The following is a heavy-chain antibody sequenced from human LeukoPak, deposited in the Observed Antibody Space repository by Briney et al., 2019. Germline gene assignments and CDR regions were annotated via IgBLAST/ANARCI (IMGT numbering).Heavy chain of an antibody. CDR1: GGTFSSYA. CDR3: ARDHHWNDADPLFHYYYMDV. J-gene: IGHJ6*03. CDR2: IIPIFGTA. V-gene: IGHV1-69*13. D-gene: IGHD1-1*01. Sequence: GASVKVSCKASGGTFSSYAISWVRQAPGQGLEWMGRIIPIFGTANYAQKFQGRVTITADESTSTAYMELSSLRSEDTAVYYCARDHHWNDADPLFHYYYMDVWGKGTTVTVSS.